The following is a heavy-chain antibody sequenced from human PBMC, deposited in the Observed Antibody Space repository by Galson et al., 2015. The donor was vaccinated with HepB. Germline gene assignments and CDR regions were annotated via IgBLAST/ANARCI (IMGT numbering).Heavy chain of an antibody. CDR2: ISGSGAST. CDR1: GFTFSSYA. J-gene: IGHJ5*02. Sequence: SLRLSCAASGFTFSSYAMSWVRQAPGKGLEWFSAISGSGASTFYADSVKGRFTISRDNSKNTLYLQMNSLRAEDTAVYYCAKDLSGSYLGRWFDPWGQGTLVIVSS. V-gene: IGHV3-23*01. CDR3: AKDLSGSYLGRWFDP. D-gene: IGHD1-26*01.